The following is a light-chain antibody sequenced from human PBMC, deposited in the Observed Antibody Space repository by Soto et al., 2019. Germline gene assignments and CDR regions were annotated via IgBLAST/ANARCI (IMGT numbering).Light chain of an antibody. CDR1: ESLGSDY. CDR2: GAS. V-gene: IGKV3-20*01. J-gene: IGKJ2*01. CDR3: LQYYSSPRT. Sequence: EIVLTQSPGPLSLSPGERATLSCRTSESLGSDYVAWYQQKPGQAHRLLIYGASSRATDVPDRSSGGGSGTDFTLTISSLSPEDAAVYHCLQYYSSPRTFGQGPKLEIK.